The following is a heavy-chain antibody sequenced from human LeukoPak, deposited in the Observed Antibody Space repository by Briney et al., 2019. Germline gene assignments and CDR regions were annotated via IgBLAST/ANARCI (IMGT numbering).Heavy chain of an antibody. J-gene: IGHJ5*02. CDR3: AKDPGTYYDSSGYTVTGWFDP. CDR2: ISYDGSNK. CDR1: GFTFSSYA. V-gene: IGHV3-30*18. D-gene: IGHD3-22*01. Sequence: GGSLRLSCAASGFTFSSYAMSWVRQAPGKGLEWVAVISYDGSNKYYADSVKGRFTISRDSSKNTLYLQMNSLRAEDTAVYYCAKDPGTYYDSSGYTVTGWFDPWGQGTLVTVSS.